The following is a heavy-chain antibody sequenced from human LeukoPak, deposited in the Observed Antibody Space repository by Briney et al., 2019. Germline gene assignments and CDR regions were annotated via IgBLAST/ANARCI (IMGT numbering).Heavy chain of an antibody. CDR3: ARGGLGSVILERYCFDY. D-gene: IGHD5-24*01. V-gene: IGHV3-7*01. CDR2: IKQDGSEK. J-gene: IGHJ4*02. Sequence: PGGSLRLSCAASGFTFSSYWMSWVRQAPGKGLEWVANIKQDGSEKYYVDSVKGRLIISRDNAKNSLYLQMNSLRAEDTAVYYCARGGLGSVILERYCFDYWGQGTLVTVSS. CDR1: GFTFSSYW.